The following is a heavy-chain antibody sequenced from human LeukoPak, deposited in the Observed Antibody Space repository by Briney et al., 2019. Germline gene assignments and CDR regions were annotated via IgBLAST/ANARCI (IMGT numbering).Heavy chain of an antibody. CDR3: ARGAHKRDDYGGFFDY. V-gene: IGHV3-30*03. CDR2: ISYDGSNE. J-gene: IGHJ4*02. CDR1: GFTFSNYV. Sequence: GGSLRLSCVASGFTFSNYVIHWVRQAPGKGLEWVAIISYDGSNEKYVDSVKGRFTISRDSSKNTLYLQMNSLRPEDTAVYYCARGAHKRDDYGGFFDYWGQGTLVTVSS. D-gene: IGHD4-23*01.